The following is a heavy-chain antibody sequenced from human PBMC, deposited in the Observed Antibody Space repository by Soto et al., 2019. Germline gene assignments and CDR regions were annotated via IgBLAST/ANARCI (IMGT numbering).Heavy chain of an antibody. CDR1: GFTFINYA. Sequence: EVQLLESGGGLVQPGGSLRLSCVGSGFTFINYAMNWVRQTPGKGLEWVSTISGGGDRTFDADTVKGRFTISRDNSKNTVNLQLNSLRAGDTAVYYCARKVLGSTSRPDWWYFDLWCRGTLVTVSS. V-gene: IGHV3-23*01. D-gene: IGHD2-2*01. CDR3: ARKVLGSTSRPDWWYFDL. J-gene: IGHJ2*01. CDR2: ISGGGDRT.